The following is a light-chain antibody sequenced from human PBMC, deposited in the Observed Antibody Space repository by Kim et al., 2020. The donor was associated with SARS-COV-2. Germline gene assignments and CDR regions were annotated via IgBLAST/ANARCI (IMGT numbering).Light chain of an antibody. J-gene: IGKJ1*01. V-gene: IGKV3-20*01. CDR3: QKCSVSQWT. CDR1: QSVNSIY. Sequence: EIVLTQSPATLSLSPGERATLSCGASQSVNSIYLAWYQQKLGQAPRLLIFGASSRATGIPDRFSGSGSETDFTLTITRLEPEDFAVYYSQKCSVSQWTFV. CDR2: GAS.